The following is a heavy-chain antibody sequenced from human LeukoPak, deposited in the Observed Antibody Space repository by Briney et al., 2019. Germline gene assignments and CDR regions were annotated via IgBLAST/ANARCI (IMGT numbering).Heavy chain of an antibody. Sequence: GASVKVSCKASGYTFTGYYMHWVRQAPGQGLEWMGWMNPNSGNTGYAQKFQGRVTMTRNTSISTAYMELSSLRSEDTAVYYCARVAGRMVRGLYYFDYWGQGTLVTVSS. V-gene: IGHV1-8*02. CDR1: GYTFTGYY. J-gene: IGHJ4*02. CDR3: ARVAGRMVRGLYYFDY. CDR2: MNPNSGNT. D-gene: IGHD3-10*01.